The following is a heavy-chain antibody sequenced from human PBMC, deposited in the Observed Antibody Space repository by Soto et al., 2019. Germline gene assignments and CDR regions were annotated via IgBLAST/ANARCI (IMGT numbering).Heavy chain of an antibody. D-gene: IGHD3-10*01. Sequence: GGSLRLSCAASGFTFSTYAMNWVRQAPGRGLEWVSGICGDDNKTYYANSVKGRFTISRDNSKNTLYLQMSSLRAEDTAVYYCAKVVRNYYDSGSYSHFDYWGQGTLVTVSS. CDR3: AKVVRNYYDSGSYSHFDY. CDR1: GFTFSTYA. CDR2: ICGDDNKT. V-gene: IGHV3-23*01. J-gene: IGHJ4*02.